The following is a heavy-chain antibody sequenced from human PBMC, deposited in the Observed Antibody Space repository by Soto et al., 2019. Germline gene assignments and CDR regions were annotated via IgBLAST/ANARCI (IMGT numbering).Heavy chain of an antibody. CDR3: ARAGSISMIIVTSFDP. Sequence: HPGGSLRLSCAASGSTFSSYAMHWVRQAPGKGLEWVAVISYGGSNEHYADSVKGRFTISRDNSRNTLYLQMNSLRAEDTAVYYCARAGSISMIIVTSFDPWGQGTLVTVSS. D-gene: IGHD3-22*01. CDR1: GSTFSSYA. CDR2: ISYGGSNE. J-gene: IGHJ5*02. V-gene: IGHV3-30-3*01.